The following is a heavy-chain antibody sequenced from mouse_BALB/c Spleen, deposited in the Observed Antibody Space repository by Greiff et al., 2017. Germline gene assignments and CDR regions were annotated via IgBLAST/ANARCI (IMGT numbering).Heavy chain of an antibody. CDR3: APITRGFAY. Sequence: VQLQESAAELARPGASVKMSCKASGYTFTSYTMHWVKQRPGQGLEWIGYINPSSGYTEYNQKFKDKTTLTADKSSSTAYMQLSSLTSEDSAVYYCAPITRGFAYWGQGTLVTVSA. D-gene: IGHD1-1*01. J-gene: IGHJ3*01. CDR2: INPSSGYT. CDR1: GYTFTSYT. V-gene: IGHV1-4*02.